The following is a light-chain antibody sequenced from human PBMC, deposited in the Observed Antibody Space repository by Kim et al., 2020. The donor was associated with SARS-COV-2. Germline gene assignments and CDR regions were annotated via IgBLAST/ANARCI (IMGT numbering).Light chain of an antibody. CDR2: DAS. CDR3: QQSYTTSRT. Sequence: ESAGDRVTITCRASQSIATYLDWYQQKPGKAPNLLIYDASSLESGVPSRFSGSGSGTDFTLTISSLQPEDFATYYCQQSYTTSRTFGQGTKVDIK. V-gene: IGKV1-39*01. J-gene: IGKJ1*01. CDR1: QSIATY.